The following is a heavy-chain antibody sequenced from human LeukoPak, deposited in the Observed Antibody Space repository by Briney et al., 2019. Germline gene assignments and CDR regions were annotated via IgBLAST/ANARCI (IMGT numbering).Heavy chain of an antibody. D-gene: IGHD2-15*01. CDR3: ARDQAETYYFDY. J-gene: IGHJ4*02. Sequence: GGSLRLSCAASGFTFSSYIMHWVRQAPGKGLEWVAVISYDGSNKYYADSVKGRFTISRDNSKNTLYLQMNSLRAEDTAVYYCARDQAETYYFDYWGQGTLVTVSS. V-gene: IGHV3-30-3*01. CDR2: ISYDGSNK. CDR1: GFTFSSYI.